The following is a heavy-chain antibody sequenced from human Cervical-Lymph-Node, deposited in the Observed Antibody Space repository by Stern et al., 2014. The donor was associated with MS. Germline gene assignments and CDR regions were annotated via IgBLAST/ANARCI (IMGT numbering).Heavy chain of an antibody. J-gene: IGHJ4*02. D-gene: IGHD3-10*01. CDR3: ARLRFGELPFDY. V-gene: IGHV3-21*01. CDR1: GFTFSSYS. CDR2: ISSSSSYI. Sequence: EVHLVESGGGLVKPGGSLRLSCAASGFTFSSYSMNWVRQAPGKGLEWVSSISSSSSYIYYADSVKGRFTISRDNAKNSLYLQMNSLRAEDTAVYYCARLRFGELPFDYWGQGTLVTVSS.